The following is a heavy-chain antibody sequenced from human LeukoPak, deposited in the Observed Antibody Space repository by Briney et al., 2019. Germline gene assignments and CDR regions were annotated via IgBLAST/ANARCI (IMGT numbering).Heavy chain of an antibody. J-gene: IGHJ4*02. CDR3: ARQSSIWNDGTNTDFNY. D-gene: IGHD1-1*01. CDR2: ISSSGFTM. V-gene: IGHV3-48*03. CDR1: GFTFSSYE. Sequence: GGSLRLSCVASGFTFSSYEMNWVRQAPGKGLEWVSYISSSGFTMYYADSVEGRSTISRDNAENSLYLQMNSLRAEDTAVYYCARQSSIWNDGTNTDFNYWGQGTLVTVSS.